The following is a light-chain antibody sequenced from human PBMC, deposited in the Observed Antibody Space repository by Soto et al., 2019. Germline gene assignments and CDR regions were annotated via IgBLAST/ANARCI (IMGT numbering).Light chain of an antibody. J-gene: IGLJ1*01. V-gene: IGLV2-14*01. CDR2: DVS. Sequence: QSVLTPPAPLSGAPGQSIPISRPGTSSAVGGYNYVSWYQQHPGKAPKLMIYDVSNRPSGVSNRFSGSKSGNTASLTIAGLQAEDEADYYCCSKTSSXTYVFGTGTKVTVL. CDR3: CSKTSSXTYV. CDR1: SSAVGGYNY.